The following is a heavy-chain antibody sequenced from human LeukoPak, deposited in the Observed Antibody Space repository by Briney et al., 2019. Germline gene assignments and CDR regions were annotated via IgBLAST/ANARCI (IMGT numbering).Heavy chain of an antibody. CDR1: GGSFRGYY. V-gene: IGHV4-34*01. J-gene: IGHJ6*02. CDR3: AREIDLYYDFWSGTRGMDV. Sequence: SETLALTCAVYGGSFRGYYWSWIRQPPGKGLEWIGEINHSGSTNYNPSPKSRVTISVDTSKNQFSLKLSSVTAADTAVYYCAREIDLYYDFWSGTRGMDVWGQGTTVTVSS. D-gene: IGHD3-3*01. CDR2: INHSGST.